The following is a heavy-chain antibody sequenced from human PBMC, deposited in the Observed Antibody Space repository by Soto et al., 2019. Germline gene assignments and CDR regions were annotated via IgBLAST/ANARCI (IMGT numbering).Heavy chain of an antibody. CDR3: ARERVIVGATTHYYYGMDV. D-gene: IGHD1-26*01. V-gene: IGHV3-21*01. CDR1: GFTFSSYS. Sequence: EVQLVESGGGLVKPGGSLRLSCAASGFTFSSYSMNWVRQAPGKGLEWVSSISSSSSYIYYADSVKGRFTISRDNAKNSLYLQRNSLRAEDTAVYYCARERVIVGATTHYYYGMDVWGQGTTVTVSS. CDR2: ISSSSSYI. J-gene: IGHJ6*02.